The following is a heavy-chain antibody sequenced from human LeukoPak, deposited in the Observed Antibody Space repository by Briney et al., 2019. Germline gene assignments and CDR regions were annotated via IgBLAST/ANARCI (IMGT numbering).Heavy chain of an antibody. CDR2: IDYSGST. V-gene: IGHV4-31*03. Sequence: SETLSLTCTVSGGPISSAAYFWSWIRQHPGKGLEWIGHIDYSGSTYYNPSLKSRVTMSVDTSKNQFSLKLSSVTAADRGVYYCARDRGEWFGESFGRGGGGIFDYWGQGTLVAVSS. J-gene: IGHJ4*02. D-gene: IGHD3-10*01. CDR1: GGPISSAAYF. CDR3: ARDRGEWFGESFGRGGGGIFDY.